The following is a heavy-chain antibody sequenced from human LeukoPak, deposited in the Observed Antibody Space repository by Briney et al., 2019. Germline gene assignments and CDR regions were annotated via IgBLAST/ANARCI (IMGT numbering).Heavy chain of an antibody. CDR3: AKDLPEGAIGGTGLFDY. J-gene: IGHJ4*02. CDR2: ISYDGSNK. V-gene: IGHV3-30*18. CDR1: GFTFSSYG. D-gene: IGHD1-14*01. Sequence: QSGGSLRLSCAASGFTFSSYGMHWVRQAPGKGLEWVPVISYDGSNKYYADSVKGRFTISRDNSKNTLYLQMNSLRAEDTAVYYCAKDLPEGAIGGTGLFDYWGQGTLVTVSS.